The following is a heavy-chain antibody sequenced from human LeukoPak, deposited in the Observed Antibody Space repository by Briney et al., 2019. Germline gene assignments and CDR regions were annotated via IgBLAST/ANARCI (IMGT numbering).Heavy chain of an antibody. D-gene: IGHD2-15*01. V-gene: IGHV4-39*07. Sequence: SETLSLTCNVSGGAISSYYWGWIRQPPGKGLEWIGSIYYSGSTYYNPSLKSRVTISVDTSKNQFSLKLSSVTAADTAVYYCARETVVVVAATKAARWFDPWGQGTLVTVSS. CDR3: ARETVVVVAATKAARWFDP. CDR1: GGAISSYY. CDR2: IYYSGST. J-gene: IGHJ5*02.